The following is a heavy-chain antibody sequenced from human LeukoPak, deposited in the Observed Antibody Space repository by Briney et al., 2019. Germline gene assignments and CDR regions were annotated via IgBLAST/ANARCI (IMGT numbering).Heavy chain of an antibody. CDR3: ARRRPRYCSGGSCFSMDV. Sequence: PSETLSLTCTVSGGSISSYYWSWIRQPPGKGLEWIGYIYYSGSTNYNPSLKSRVTIPVDTSKNQFSLKLSSVTAADTAVYYCARRRPRYCSGGSCFSMDVWGKGTTVTVSS. CDR2: IYYSGST. D-gene: IGHD2-15*01. CDR1: GGSISSYY. J-gene: IGHJ6*03. V-gene: IGHV4-59*01.